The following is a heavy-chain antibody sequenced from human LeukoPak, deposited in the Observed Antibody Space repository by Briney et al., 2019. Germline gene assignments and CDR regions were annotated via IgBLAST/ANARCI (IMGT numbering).Heavy chain of an antibody. D-gene: IGHD3-10*01. CDR2: ISGSGGST. CDR1: GFRFDIYT. Sequence: PGGALRLSCVASGFRFDIYTMSWVRQAPGKGLEWVSAISGSGGSTYYADSVKGRFTISRDNSKNTLYLQMNSLRAEDTAVYYCAKGSEGSGSYYNVFDYWGQGTLVTVSS. J-gene: IGHJ4*02. V-gene: IGHV3-23*01. CDR3: AKGSEGSGSYYNVFDY.